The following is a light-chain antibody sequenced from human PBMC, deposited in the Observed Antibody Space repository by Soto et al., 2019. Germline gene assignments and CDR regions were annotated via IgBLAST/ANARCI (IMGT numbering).Light chain of an antibody. Sequence: QPVLTQSPSASASLGASVKLTCTLSSGHSSNAIVWHQQQPEKGPRYLMKINSDGSHSQGDGIPDRFSGSSSGAERYLTIPGLQSEDEADYYCQTWGTGFWVFGGGTKLTVL. J-gene: IGLJ3*02. CDR2: INSDGSH. CDR3: QTWGTGFWV. V-gene: IGLV4-69*01. CDR1: SGHSSNA.